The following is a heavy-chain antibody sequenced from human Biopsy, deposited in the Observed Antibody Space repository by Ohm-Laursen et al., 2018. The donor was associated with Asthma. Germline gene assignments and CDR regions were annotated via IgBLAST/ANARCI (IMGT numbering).Heavy chain of an antibody. CDR1: GFTVSRDH. J-gene: IGHJ4*02. V-gene: IGHV3-53*01. Sequence: SLRLSCTASGFTVSRDHMFWVRQAPGKGLEWVSVIYSGGTSNTADSVRGRFTISRDFYKNTLYLQMDSLRAEDTAVYYCARGDSSGWPHYYFDCWGQGTLVTVSS. D-gene: IGHD6-19*01. CDR2: IYSGGTS. CDR3: ARGDSSGWPHYYFDC.